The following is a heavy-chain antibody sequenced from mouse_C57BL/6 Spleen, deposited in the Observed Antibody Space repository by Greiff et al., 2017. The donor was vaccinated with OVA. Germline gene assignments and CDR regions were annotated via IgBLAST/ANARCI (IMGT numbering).Heavy chain of an antibody. CDR2: ISDGGSYT. Sequence: EVQVVESGGGLVKPGGSLKLSCAASGFTFSSYAMSWVRQTPEKRLEWVATISDGGSYTYYPDNVKGRFTISRDNAKNNLYLQMSHLKSEDTAMYYCARDQRYYFDYWGQGTTLTVSS. CDR3: ARDQRYYFDY. CDR1: GFTFSSYA. J-gene: IGHJ2*01. V-gene: IGHV5-4*01.